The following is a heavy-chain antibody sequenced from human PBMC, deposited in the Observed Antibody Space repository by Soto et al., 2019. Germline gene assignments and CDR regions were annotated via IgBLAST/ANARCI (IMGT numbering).Heavy chain of an antibody. V-gene: IGHV1-69*06. CDR3: ATGEEVAATLANYGMDV. CDR2: IIPIFGTA. Sequence: QVQLVQSGAEVKKPGSSVKVSCKASGGTFSSYAISWVRQAPGQGLEWMGGIIPIFGTANYAQKFQGRVTITADKSTSTAYMELSSLRSEDTAVYYCATGEEVAATLANYGMDVWGQGTTVTVSS. CDR1: GGTFSSYA. D-gene: IGHD2-15*01. J-gene: IGHJ6*02.